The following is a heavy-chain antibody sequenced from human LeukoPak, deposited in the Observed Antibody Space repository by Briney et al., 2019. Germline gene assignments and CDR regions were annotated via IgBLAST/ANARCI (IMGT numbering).Heavy chain of an antibody. CDR2: IYDSGNT. D-gene: IGHD3-9*01. CDR3: ASLRYSTSYYYHGMDV. J-gene: IGHJ6*02. Sequence: SETLSLTCTVSGGSIRSYSWSWIRQPPGKGLEWIGYIYDSGNTNYNPSLKSRVTMSVDTSRDQFSLKVSSVTAADTAVYYCASLRYSTSYYYHGMDVWGQGTTVTVSS. V-gene: IGHV4-59*01. CDR1: GGSIRSYS.